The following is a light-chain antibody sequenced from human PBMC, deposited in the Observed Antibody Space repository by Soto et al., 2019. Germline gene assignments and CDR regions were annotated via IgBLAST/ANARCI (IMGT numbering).Light chain of an antibody. Sequence: PGERATLSCRASQSFSSHLAWYQQKPGQAPRLLIYDASKRATGIPARFSGGGSGTDFTLTISSLEPEDFAVYYCQQRSNWPPVITFGQGTRLEIK. CDR1: QSFSSH. CDR3: QQRSNWPPVIT. J-gene: IGKJ5*01. CDR2: DAS. V-gene: IGKV3-11*01.